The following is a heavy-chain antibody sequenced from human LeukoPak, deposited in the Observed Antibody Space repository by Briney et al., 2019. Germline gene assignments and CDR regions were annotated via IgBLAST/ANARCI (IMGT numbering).Heavy chain of an antibody. J-gene: IGHJ3*02. CDR1: GGSISSSSYY. V-gene: IGHV4-39*07. CDR2: IYYSGST. D-gene: IGHD6-13*01. CDR3: ARDWASIAAAAHESYDI. Sequence: RSSETLSLTCTVSGGSISSSSYYWGWIRQPPGKGLEWIGSIYYSGSTYYNPSLKSRVTISVDTSKNQFSLKLSSVTAADTAVYYCARDWASIAAAAHESYDIWGQGTMVTVSS.